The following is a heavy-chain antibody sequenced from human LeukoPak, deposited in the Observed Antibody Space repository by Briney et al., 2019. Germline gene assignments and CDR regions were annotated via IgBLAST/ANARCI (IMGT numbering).Heavy chain of an antibody. D-gene: IGHD6-19*01. Sequence: GGSLRLSCAVSGFSGSNSYMRWVRQTPGNGLECVSVIFSGGSTYYADFVQGRFTVSRDNSKNMLYLQMNSLRGEDTAVYYCARGARGWQWLSYYFDYWGQGTLVSVSS. V-gene: IGHV3-53*01. J-gene: IGHJ4*02. CDR3: ARGARGWQWLSYYFDY. CDR2: IFSGGST. CDR1: GFSGSNSY.